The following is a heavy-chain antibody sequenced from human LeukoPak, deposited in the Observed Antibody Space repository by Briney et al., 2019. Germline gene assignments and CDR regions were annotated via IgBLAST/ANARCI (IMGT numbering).Heavy chain of an antibody. V-gene: IGHV3-21*01. D-gene: IGHD3-22*01. CDR2: ISGSGDNT. Sequence: GGSLRLSCAASGFMFRNHGMNWVRQAPGKGLEWLSTISGSGDNTYYADSVKGRFTISRDNAKNSLYLQMNSLRAEDTAVYYCARDIYYYDSSGYYFPGGSDYWGQGTLVTVSS. CDR1: GFMFRNHG. CDR3: ARDIYYYDSSGYYFPGGSDY. J-gene: IGHJ4*02.